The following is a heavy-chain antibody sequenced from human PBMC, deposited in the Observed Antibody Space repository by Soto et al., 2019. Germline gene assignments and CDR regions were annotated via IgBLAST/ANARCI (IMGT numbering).Heavy chain of an antibody. Sequence: GASVKVSCNASGGTFSIYAISCVVQSPLRWREWMGGIIPIFGTANYAQKFQGRVTITADESTSTAYMELSSLRSEDTAVYYCARVQWLRFRMIERIDYYYGMDVWGQGTTVTVSS. D-gene: IGHD5-12*01. J-gene: IGHJ6*02. CDR3: ARVQWLRFRMIERIDYYYGMDV. CDR1: GGTFSIYA. CDR2: IIPIFGTA. V-gene: IGHV1-69*13.